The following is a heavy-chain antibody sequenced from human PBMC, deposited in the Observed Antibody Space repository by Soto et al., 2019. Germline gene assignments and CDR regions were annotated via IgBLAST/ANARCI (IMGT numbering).Heavy chain of an antibody. CDR1: GGSISSCGYS. Sequence: SETLSLTWAVSGGSISSCGYSWSWIRQPPGKGLEWIGYIYHSGSTYYNPSLKSRVTISVDWSKNQFSLKLSSVTAADTAVYYCARGPLLWGQRTLVTLAS. J-gene: IGHJ4*02. V-gene: IGHV4-30-2*01. CDR3: ARGPLL. CDR2: IYHSGST. D-gene: IGHD1-26*01.